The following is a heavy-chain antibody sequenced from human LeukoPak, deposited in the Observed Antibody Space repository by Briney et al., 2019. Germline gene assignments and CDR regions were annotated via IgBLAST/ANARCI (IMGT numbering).Heavy chain of an antibody. Sequence: GGSLRLSCAASGFTVSSNYMSWARQAPGKGLEWVSVIYSGGGTYYADSVKGRFTISRDNSKNTPYLQMNSLRAGDTAVYYCARDHGYDYVWGSYRYPYFDYWGQGTLVTVSS. J-gene: IGHJ4*02. D-gene: IGHD3-16*02. CDR2: IYSGGGT. CDR3: ARDHGYDYVWGSYRYPYFDY. V-gene: IGHV3-66*01. CDR1: GFTVSSNY.